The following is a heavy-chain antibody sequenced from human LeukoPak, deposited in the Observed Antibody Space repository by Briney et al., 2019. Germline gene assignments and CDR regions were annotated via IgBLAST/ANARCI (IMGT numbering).Heavy chain of an antibody. Sequence: PGGSLRLSCAAPGFTFSNYWIHWVRQVPGKGLVWVARINDDGSSTTYADSVKGRFSIPRDNAKNTVYLQMNSLRAEDTAVYYCATSTVIGFDWGQGTLVTVSS. CDR3: ATSTVIGFD. D-gene: IGHD3-22*01. J-gene: IGHJ4*02. CDR2: INDDGSST. CDR1: GFTFSNYW. V-gene: IGHV3-74*01.